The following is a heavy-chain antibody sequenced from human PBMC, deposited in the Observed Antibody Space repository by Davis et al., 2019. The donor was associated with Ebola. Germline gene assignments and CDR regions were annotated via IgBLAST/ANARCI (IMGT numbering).Heavy chain of an antibody. CDR3: AASAGTVGKFDY. Sequence: AASVKVSCKASGFTFSNSAIQWVRQARGQRPEWIGSFVVGNVNTNSAQKFQGRVTITRDMSTSTSYLDLTNLRSEDTAVYYCAASAGTVGKFDYWGQGTLVTVSS. D-gene: IGHD1-14*01. J-gene: IGHJ4*03. V-gene: IGHV1-58*02. CDR2: FVVGNVNT. CDR1: GFTFSNSA.